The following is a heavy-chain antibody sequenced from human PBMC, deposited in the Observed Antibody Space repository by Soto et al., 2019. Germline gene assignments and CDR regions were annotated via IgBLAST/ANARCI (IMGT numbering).Heavy chain of an antibody. J-gene: IGHJ4*02. D-gene: IGHD2-8*01. V-gene: IGHV3-23*01. CDR2: ISDSGGST. Sequence: EVQLLESGGGLVQPGGSLRLSCAASGFTFSSYAMSWVRQAPGKGLEWVSVISDSGGSTYYADSVKGRFTISRDNSKNTLNLQMNSLRAEDKAVYYCAKVGCSKGICGIFDYWGQGTLVNVSS. CDR3: AKVGCSKGICGIFDY. CDR1: GFTFSSYA.